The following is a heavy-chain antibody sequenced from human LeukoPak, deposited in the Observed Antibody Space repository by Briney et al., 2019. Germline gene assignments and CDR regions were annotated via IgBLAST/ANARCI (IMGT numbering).Heavy chain of an antibody. J-gene: IGHJ4*02. CDR1: GYTFTGYY. D-gene: IGHD5-18*01. V-gene: IGHV1-2*02. CDR2: INPSSGGT. CDR3: ARDGGYSYGYDY. Sequence: GASVKVSCKASGYTFTGYYMHWVRQAPGQGLEWMGWINPSSGGTNYAQKFQGRVTMTRDTSISTAYMELSRLRSDDTAVYYCARDGGYSYGYDYWGQGTLVTVSS.